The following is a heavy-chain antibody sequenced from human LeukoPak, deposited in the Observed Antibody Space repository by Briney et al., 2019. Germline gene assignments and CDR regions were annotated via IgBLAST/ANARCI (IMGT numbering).Heavy chain of an antibody. CDR3: ARAHHMSYCSSTSCLPDY. CDR1: GYTLTELS. V-gene: IGHV1-24*01. D-gene: IGHD2-2*01. J-gene: IGHJ4*02. CDR2: FDPEDGET. Sequence: ASVKVSCKVSGYTLTELSMHWVRQAPGKGLEWMGGFDPEDGETIYAQKFQGRVTMTEDTSTDTAYMELSSLRSDDTAVYYCARAHHMSYCSSTSCLPDYWGQGTLVTVSS.